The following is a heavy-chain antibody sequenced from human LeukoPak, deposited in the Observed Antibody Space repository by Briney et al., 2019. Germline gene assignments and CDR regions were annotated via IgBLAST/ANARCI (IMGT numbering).Heavy chain of an antibody. CDR2: VSSDGTT. Sequence: PSETLSLTCSISGDSVTSSYWNWIRQPPGKGLEWIGYVSSDGTTNYIPSLRSRIVMSVDTVKNDISLNLTSVTAADTAIYYCARLDYIVDGCYNHWGRGILVTVSS. V-gene: IGHV4-59*08. CDR3: ARLDYIVDGCYNH. J-gene: IGHJ4*02. CDR1: GDSVTSSY. D-gene: IGHD2-15*01.